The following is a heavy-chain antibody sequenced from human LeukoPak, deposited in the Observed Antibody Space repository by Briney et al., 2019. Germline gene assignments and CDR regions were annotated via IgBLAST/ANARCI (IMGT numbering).Heavy chain of an antibody. CDR3: ARDYRFRITTFGGGRRNWFDP. V-gene: IGHV1-2*02. D-gene: IGHD3-3*01. J-gene: IGHJ5*02. Sequence: GASVKVSCKASGYTFTAYYIHWVRQAPGQGLEWIGWINPNSGDTNYAQKFQGRVTMTRDKSINTVYMELSGLRSDDTAVFYCARDYRFRITTFGGGRRNWFDPWGQGTLVTVSS. CDR1: GYTFTAYY. CDR2: INPNSGDT.